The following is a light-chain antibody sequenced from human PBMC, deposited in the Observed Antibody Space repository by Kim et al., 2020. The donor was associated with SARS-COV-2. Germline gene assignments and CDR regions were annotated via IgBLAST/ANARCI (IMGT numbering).Light chain of an antibody. Sequence: APGKTARITCGGTNIGSKSVLWYQQKPGQAPVLVIYYDSDRPSGIPERFSGSNSGNTATLTISRVEAGDEADYYCQVWDSSSDHRVFGGGTKLTVL. CDR3: QVWDSSSDHRV. CDR1: NIGSKS. J-gene: IGLJ3*02. V-gene: IGLV3-21*04. CDR2: YDS.